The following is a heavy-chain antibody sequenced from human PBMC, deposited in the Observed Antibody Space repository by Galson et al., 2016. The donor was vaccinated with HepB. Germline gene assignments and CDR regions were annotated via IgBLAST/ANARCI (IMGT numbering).Heavy chain of an antibody. CDR2: VNPSGSSTDIST. D-gene: IGHD5-12*01. Sequence: SVKVSCKASGYSFIRYYIYWVRQAPGQGLEWMGLVNPSGSSTDISTMYAQKFQGKVTMTWDTSTSTVYMDLSSLTYEDTAVYYCARGRGYSGYDSGFDNWGQGTLLTVSS. J-gene: IGHJ4*02. CDR1: GYSFIRYY. CDR3: ARGRGYSGYDSGFDN. V-gene: IGHV1-46*01.